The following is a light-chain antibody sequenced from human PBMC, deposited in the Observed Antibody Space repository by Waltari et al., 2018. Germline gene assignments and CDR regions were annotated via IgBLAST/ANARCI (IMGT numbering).Light chain of an antibody. J-gene: IGLJ3*02. CDR2: DVN. CDR3: SSYADTYNWV. CDR1: SSGIGRYHY. V-gene: IGLV2-11*02. Sequence: QSALTQPRSVSGSPGQSVTISCTGTSSGIGRYHYVSWYQQHPGKAPKLMIHDVNKRPSGVPLRFSAAKSGNTASLTISGLQADDEADYYCSSYADTYNWVFGGGTKLTVL.